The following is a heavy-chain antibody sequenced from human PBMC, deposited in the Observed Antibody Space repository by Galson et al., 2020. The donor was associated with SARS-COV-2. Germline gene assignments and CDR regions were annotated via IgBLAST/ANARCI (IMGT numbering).Heavy chain of an antibody. CDR2: ISYDGSNK. Sequence: GGSLRLSCAASGFTFSSYAMHWVRQAPGKGLEWVAVISYDGSNKYYADSVKGRFTISRDNSKNTLYLQMNSLRAGDTAVYYCARDGGGYMDVWGKGTTVTVSS. CDR3: ARDGGGYMDV. D-gene: IGHD3-16*01. J-gene: IGHJ6*03. V-gene: IGHV3-30*04. CDR1: GFTFSSYA.